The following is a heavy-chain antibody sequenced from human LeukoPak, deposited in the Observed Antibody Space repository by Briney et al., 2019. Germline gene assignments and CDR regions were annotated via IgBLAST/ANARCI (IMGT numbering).Heavy chain of an antibody. CDR2: IYSAGST. D-gene: IGHD2-2*02. Sequence: GGSLRLSCAASGFTFSSYAMSWVRQAPGKGPEWVSLIYSAGSTYYADSVKGRFTISRDHSKNTVYLQMNSLRAEDTAVYYCARNIPVTRWGYWGRGTLVTVSS. CDR3: ARNIPVTRWGY. CDR1: GFTFSSYA. J-gene: IGHJ4*02. V-gene: IGHV3-66*01.